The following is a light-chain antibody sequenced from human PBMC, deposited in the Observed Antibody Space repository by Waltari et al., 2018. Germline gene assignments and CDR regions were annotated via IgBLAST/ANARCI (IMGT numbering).Light chain of an antibody. J-gene: IGLJ2*01. CDR1: SRDVGVYNY. V-gene: IGLV2-8*01. Sequence: QSALTQPPSASGSPGQSVTISCTGTSRDVGVYNYVSWYQQHPGKAPKLLIYEVFRRPSGVPDRFSGSKSGNTASLAVSGLQAEDEADYYCSSYAGYNTVLFGGGTKLTVL. CDR2: EVF. CDR3: SSYAGYNTVL.